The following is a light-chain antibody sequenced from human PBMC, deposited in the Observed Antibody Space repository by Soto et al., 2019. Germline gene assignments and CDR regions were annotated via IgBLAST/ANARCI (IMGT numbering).Light chain of an antibody. CDR3: HQYNSYFRT. J-gene: IGKJ1*01. CDR1: QSISSG. V-gene: IGKV1-5*01. CDR2: DAS. Sequence: DIQMTQSPSTLSASVGDRVTITCRASQSISSGLAWYQQKPGKAPKLLIYDASSLESGVPSRFSSSGSRTEFTLTISSLQPDDFATYYCHQYNSYFRTFGQENKVE.